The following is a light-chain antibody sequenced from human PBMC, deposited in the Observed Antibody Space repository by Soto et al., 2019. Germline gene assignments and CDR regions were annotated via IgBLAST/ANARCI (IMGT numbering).Light chain of an antibody. CDR3: QHYNSYSEA. V-gene: IGKV1-5*03. CDR2: KAS. J-gene: IGKJ1*01. CDR1: QTISSW. Sequence: DMQMTQSPSTLSGSVGDRSTITFRASQTISSWLAWYQQKPGKAPKLLIYKASTLKSGAPSRFSGSGSGTEFTLTISSLQPDDFATYYCQHYNSYSEAFGQGTKADIK.